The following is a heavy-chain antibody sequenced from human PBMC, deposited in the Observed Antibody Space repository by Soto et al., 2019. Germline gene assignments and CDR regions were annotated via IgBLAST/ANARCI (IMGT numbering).Heavy chain of an antibody. CDR2: IIPIVGTA. Sequence: QVQLVQSGAEVKNPGSSVKVSCKASGGTFSSYAISWVRQAPGQGLEWMGGIIPIVGTANYAQKVQGRVTITADESTSTAYMELSSLRSEDTAVYYCARARIAAAGRRAFDYWGQGTLVTVSS. J-gene: IGHJ4*02. D-gene: IGHD6-13*01. CDR3: ARARIAAAGRRAFDY. V-gene: IGHV1-69*01. CDR1: GGTFSSYA.